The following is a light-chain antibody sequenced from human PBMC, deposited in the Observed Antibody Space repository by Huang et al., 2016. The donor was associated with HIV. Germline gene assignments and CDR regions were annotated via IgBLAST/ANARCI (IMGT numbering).Light chain of an antibody. J-gene: IGKJ5*01. CDR3: QQYNNWPSII. V-gene: IGKV3-15*01. CDR1: QSVTC. Sequence: EIVMTQSPATLSVPPGERATLSCRASQSVTCLAWYQQKPGQTPRLLIYCASTRATGIPARLSGGGSGTDFTLTISSLQSEDFAVYYWQQYNNWPSIIVGQGTRLEIK. CDR2: CAS.